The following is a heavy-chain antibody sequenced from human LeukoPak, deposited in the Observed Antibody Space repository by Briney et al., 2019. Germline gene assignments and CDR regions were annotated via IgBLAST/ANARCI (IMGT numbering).Heavy chain of an antibody. J-gene: IGHJ4*02. CDR3: AGNYDSSGYALSPFDY. CDR2: ISSSGGTI. V-gene: IGHV3-11*04. D-gene: IGHD3-22*01. Sequence: GGSLRLSCAASGFTFSDYYMSWIRQAPGKGLEWVSYISSSGGTIYYADSVKGRFTISRDNAKNSLYLQMNSLRAEDTAVYYCAGNYDSSGYALSPFDYWGQGTLVTVSS. CDR1: GFTFSDYY.